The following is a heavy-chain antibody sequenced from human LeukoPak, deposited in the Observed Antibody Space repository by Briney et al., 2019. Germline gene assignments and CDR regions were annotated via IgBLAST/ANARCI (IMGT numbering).Heavy chain of an antibody. CDR1: GFTFGDYA. CDR3: TRLVVGASAFDI. D-gene: IGHD1-26*01. V-gene: IGHV3-49*03. Sequence: GRSLRLSCTASGFTFGDYAMSWFRQAPGKGLERVGFIRSKAYGGTTEYAASVKGRFTISRDDSKSIAYLQMNSLKTEDTAVYYWTRLVVGASAFDIWGKGTMVTVSS. J-gene: IGHJ3*02. CDR2: IRSKAYGGTT.